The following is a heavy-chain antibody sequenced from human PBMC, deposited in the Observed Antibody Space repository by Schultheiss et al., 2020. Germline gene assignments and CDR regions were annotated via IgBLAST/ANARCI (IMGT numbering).Heavy chain of an antibody. J-gene: IGHJ4*02. D-gene: IGHD6-19*01. CDR1: GFSFSSFW. CDR3: ARDQWRLFDY. Sequence: GESLKISCAASGFSFSSFWMGWVRQAPGKGLEWVANIKEDGSDEYYVDSVEGRFTISRDNAKNSLYLHMNSLRAEDTAVYYCARDQWRLFDYWGRGTLVTVSS. CDR2: IKEDGSDE. V-gene: IGHV3-7*01.